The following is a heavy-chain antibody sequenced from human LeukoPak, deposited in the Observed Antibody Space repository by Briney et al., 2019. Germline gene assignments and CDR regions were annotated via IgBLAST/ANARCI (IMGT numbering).Heavy chain of an antibody. CDR1: GGSFSGYY. Sequence: SETLSLTCAVYGGSFSGYYWSWIRQPPGKGLEWIGEINHSGSTNYKPSLKSRVTISVDTSKNQFSLKLSSVTAADTAVYYCARDKAEGYSGYYSSDAFDIWGQGTMVTVSS. CDR3: ARDKAEGYSGYYSSDAFDI. CDR2: INHSGST. J-gene: IGHJ3*02. V-gene: IGHV4-34*01. D-gene: IGHD3-22*01.